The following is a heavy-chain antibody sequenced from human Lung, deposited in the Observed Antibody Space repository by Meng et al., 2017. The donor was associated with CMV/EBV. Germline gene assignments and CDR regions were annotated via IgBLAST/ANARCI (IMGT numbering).Heavy chain of an antibody. D-gene: IGHD1-26*01. V-gene: IGHV4-39*01. Sequence: SETXSLTCTVSGGSISSSSYYWGWIRQPPGKGLEWIGSIYYSGSTYYNPSLKSRVTISVDTSKNQFSLKLSSVTAADTAVYYCSGHWWETTHNWYFDLWGRGTLVTVSS. CDR1: GGSISSSSYY. J-gene: IGHJ2*01. CDR3: SGHWWETTHNWYFDL. CDR2: IYYSGST.